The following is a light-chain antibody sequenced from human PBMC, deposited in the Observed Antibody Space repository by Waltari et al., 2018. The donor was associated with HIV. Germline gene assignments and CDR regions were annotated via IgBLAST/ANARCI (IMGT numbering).Light chain of an antibody. V-gene: IGKV4-1*01. Sequence: DIVMTQSPDSLAVSLGERATINCKSSQSVLYSSNNKNYLAWYKQKPGQPPKLLIYWASTWESGVPDRSSGSGSGTDFSLTISSLQAEDVAVYYCQQYYSTPPLTFGGGTKVEIK. CDR2: WAS. CDR3: QQYYSTPPLT. CDR1: QSVLYSSNNKNY. J-gene: IGKJ4*01.